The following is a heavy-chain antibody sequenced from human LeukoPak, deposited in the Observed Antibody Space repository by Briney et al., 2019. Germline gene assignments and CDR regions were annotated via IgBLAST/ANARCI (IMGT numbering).Heavy chain of an antibody. CDR3: AKAGDTTGYYPAYYYYMDV. CDR1: GFTFNSYG. V-gene: IGHV3-33*06. Sequence: GRSLRLSCAASGFTFNSYGMHGVRQAPAKGLAGVAVIWYDGSNKYYADSVRGRFTISRDNSKNTLYLQMNSLRAEDTAVYYCAKAGDTTGYYPAYYYYMDVWGKGTTVSVSS. J-gene: IGHJ6*03. CDR2: IWYDGSNK. D-gene: IGHD3-22*01.